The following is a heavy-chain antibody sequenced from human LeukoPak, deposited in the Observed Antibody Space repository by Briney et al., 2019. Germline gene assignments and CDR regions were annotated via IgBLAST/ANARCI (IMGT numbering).Heavy chain of an antibody. CDR3: AKDLRSGSYYSYFDY. CDR1: GFTFSSYA. J-gene: IGHJ4*02. D-gene: IGHD1-26*01. CDR2: ISGSGGST. V-gene: IGHV3-23*01. Sequence: GGSLRLSCAASGFTFSSYAMSWVRQAPGKGLEWVSAISGSGGSTYYADSVKGRFTISRDNSKNTLYLQMNSLRAEDTAVYYCAKDLRSGSYYSYFDYWGQGTLVTVSS.